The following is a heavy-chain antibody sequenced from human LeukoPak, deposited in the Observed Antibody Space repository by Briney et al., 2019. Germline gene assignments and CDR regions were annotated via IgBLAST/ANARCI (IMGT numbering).Heavy chain of an antibody. CDR1: GYTFTSYG. V-gene: IGHV1-18*01. CDR2: ISAYNGNT. J-gene: IGHJ4*02. Sequence: ASVKVSCKASGYTFTSYGISWVRQAPGQGLEWMGWISAYNGNTNYAQKLQGRVTMTTDTSTSTAYTELRSLRSDDTALSYCARDGAVISFDYWGQGNLVSVSS. D-gene: IGHD3-16*02. CDR3: ARDGAVISFDY.